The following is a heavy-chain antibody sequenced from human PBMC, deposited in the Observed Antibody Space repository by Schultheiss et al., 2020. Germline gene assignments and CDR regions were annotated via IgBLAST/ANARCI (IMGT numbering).Heavy chain of an antibody. CDR2: IKRKNDGGTT. CDR1: GFTFSNAW. J-gene: IGHJ5*02. Sequence: GGSLRLSCAASGFTFSNAWMSWVRQPPGKGLEWIGRIKRKNDGGTTDYGAPGKGRFTISRDDSNNMLHLQMSSLKTEDTAVYFCTTEYDFDTTHWFGPWGRGTLVTVSS. V-gene: IGHV3-15*01. D-gene: IGHD3-22*01. CDR3: TTEYDFDTTHWFGP.